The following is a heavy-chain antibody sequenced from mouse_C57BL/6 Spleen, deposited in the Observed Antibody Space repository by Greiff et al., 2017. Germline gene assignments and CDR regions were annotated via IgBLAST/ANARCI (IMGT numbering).Heavy chain of an antibody. D-gene: IGHD2-1*01. V-gene: IGHV5-4*01. CDR3: ARDREVTAFAY. J-gene: IGHJ3*01. CDR2: ISDGGSYT. CDR1: GFTFSSYA. Sequence: EVQVVESGGGLVKPGGSLKLSCAASGFTFSSYAMSWVRQTPEKRLEWVATISDGGSYTYYPDNVKGRFTISRDNAKNNLYLQMSHLKSEDTAMYYCARDREVTAFAYWGQGTLVTVSA.